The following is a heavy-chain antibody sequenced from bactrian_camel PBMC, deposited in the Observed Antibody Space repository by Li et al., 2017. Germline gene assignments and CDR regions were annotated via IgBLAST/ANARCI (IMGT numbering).Heavy chain of an antibody. Sequence: HVQLVESGGGLVQPGGSLRLSCAVSEFTFSKYYMTWVRQAPGKGLEWVSSINADGSITVYADSVRGRFTISRDNAKTTLYLQMNSLKSEDTALYYCATDLNWQNYWGQGTQVTVS. CDR2: INADGSIT. V-gene: IGHV3-2*01. D-gene: IGHD7*01. J-gene: IGHJ4*01. CDR1: EFTFSKYY. CDR3: ATDLNWQNY.